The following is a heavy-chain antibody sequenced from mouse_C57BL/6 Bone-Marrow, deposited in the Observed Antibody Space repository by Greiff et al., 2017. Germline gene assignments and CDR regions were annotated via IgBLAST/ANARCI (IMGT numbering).Heavy chain of an antibody. CDR3: AREITTVVAKDWYFDV. Sequence: EVKLQESGPGLVKPSQSLSLTCSVTGYSITSGYYWNWIRQFPGNKLEWMGYISYDGSNNYNPSLKNRISITRDTSKNQFFLKLNSVTTEDTATYYCAREITTVVAKDWYFDVWGTGTTVTVSS. CDR2: ISYDGSN. CDR1: GYSITSGYY. D-gene: IGHD1-1*01. V-gene: IGHV3-6*01. J-gene: IGHJ1*03.